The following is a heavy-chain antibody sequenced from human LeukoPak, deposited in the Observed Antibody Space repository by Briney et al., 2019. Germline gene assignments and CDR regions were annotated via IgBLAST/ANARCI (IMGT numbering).Heavy chain of an antibody. D-gene: IGHD1-26*01. V-gene: IGHV4-59*01. CDR1: GASISTYD. CDR3: ARGPSGSFPRHLDL. CDR2: IYYSGSD. J-gene: IGHJ2*01. Sequence: PSQTLSLTCTVSGASISTYDWIWIRQPPRKGLEWIGYIYYSGSDNSNHSLRSRVTISVDTSKNQFSLSLRSMTAADTAVYYCARGPSGSFPRHLDLWGRGNLVTVFS.